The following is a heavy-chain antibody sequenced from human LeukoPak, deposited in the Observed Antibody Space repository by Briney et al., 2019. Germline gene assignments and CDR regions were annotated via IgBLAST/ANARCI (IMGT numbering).Heavy chain of an antibody. CDR1: GFSFTSYA. Sequence: GGSLRLSCAASGFSFTSYAMSWVRQAQGKGLEWVSAVSRSGGATYYADSVKGRFTISRDNSKSTVYLEMNSLRAEDTAVYYCARDYTGGASHEFDYWGQGTLVTVSS. D-gene: IGHD1-1*01. CDR3: ARDYTGGASHEFDY. CDR2: VSRSGGAT. V-gene: IGHV3-23*01. J-gene: IGHJ4*02.